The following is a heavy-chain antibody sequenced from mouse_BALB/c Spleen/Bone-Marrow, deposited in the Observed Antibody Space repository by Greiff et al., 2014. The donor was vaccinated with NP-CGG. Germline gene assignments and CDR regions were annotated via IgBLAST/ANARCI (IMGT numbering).Heavy chain of an antibody. CDR3: ARSRDFTTGFAY. CDR2: INPSSGYT. Sequence: VQLQQSGAELARPGASVKMSCKASGYTFTSYTMHWVKQRPEQGLEWIGYINPSSGYTNYNQKFKDKATLTADKSSSTAYMQLSSLTSEDSAVYYCARSRDFTTGFAYWGQGTLVTVSA. J-gene: IGHJ3*01. D-gene: IGHD1-1*01. CDR1: GYTFTSYT. V-gene: IGHV1-4*01.